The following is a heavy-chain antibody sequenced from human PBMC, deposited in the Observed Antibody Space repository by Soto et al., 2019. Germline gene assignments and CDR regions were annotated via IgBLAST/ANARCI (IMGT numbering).Heavy chain of an antibody. CDR1: GGNFSNYA. V-gene: IGHV3-23*01. CDR2: ISGSGDTP. D-gene: IGHD6-19*01. Sequence: GGPMRLSYAASGGNFSNYAISWVRKDPGKGLEWVSIISGSGDTPYYADSVKGRFTISRDNSRNTLYLQMNSLRAGDSAIFSCAKEGTSGLSYCDCWGAGTLVTVSS. CDR3: AKEGTSGLSYCDC. J-gene: IGHJ4*02.